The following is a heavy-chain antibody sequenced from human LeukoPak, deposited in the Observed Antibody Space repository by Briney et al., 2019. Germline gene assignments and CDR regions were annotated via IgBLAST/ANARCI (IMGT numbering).Heavy chain of an antibody. D-gene: IGHD2-15*01. CDR1: GGSFSGYY. V-gene: IGHV4-34*01. J-gene: IGHJ3*02. CDR3: ARTGVYCSGGSCYDAFDI. Sequence: SETLSLTCAVYGGSFSGYYWSWIRQPPGKWLEWIGEINHSGSTNYNPSLKSRVTISVDTSKNQFSLKLSSVTAADTAVYYCARTGVYCSGGSCYDAFDIWGQGTMVTVSS. CDR2: INHSGST.